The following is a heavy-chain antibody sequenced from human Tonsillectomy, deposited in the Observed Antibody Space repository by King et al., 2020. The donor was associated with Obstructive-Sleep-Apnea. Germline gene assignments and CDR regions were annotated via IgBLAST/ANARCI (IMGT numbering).Heavy chain of an antibody. Sequence: VTLKESGPVLVKPTETLTLTCTVSGFSLSSGRVGVTWIRQPPGKALEWLAPILSNDAKSYSTSLKSILTISKDTSESQVVLTMTDMDPVDTATYYCARIRYYYDSTGYYSYYFDYWGQGTLVTVSS. CDR2: ILSNDAK. CDR3: ARIRYYYDSTGYYSYYFDY. D-gene: IGHD3-22*01. CDR1: GFSLSSGRVG. J-gene: IGHJ4*02. V-gene: IGHV2-26*01.